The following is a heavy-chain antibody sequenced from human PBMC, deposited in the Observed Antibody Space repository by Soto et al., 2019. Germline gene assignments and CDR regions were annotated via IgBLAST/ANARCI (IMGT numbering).Heavy chain of an antibody. J-gene: IGHJ4*02. D-gene: IGHD3-22*01. V-gene: IGHV4-31*03. CDR1: GDFISSGGYY. Sequence: QVQLQESGPGLVKPSQTLSLTCTVSGDFISSGGYYWSWIRQLPGKGLEWIGYIYSSGTTYYNPSLKSRMTISVATSKNQCSLNLSSGTAADTAVYYCARTDSSGYYFVYWGQGTLVTVFS. CDR3: ARTDSSGYYFVY. CDR2: IYSSGTT.